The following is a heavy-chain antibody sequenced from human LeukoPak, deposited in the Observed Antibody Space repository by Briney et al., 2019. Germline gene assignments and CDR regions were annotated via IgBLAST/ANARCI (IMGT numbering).Heavy chain of an antibody. CDR3: ARGTPEPAAMDGLAWFDP. CDR2: INHSGST. CDR1: GGSFSGYY. J-gene: IGHJ5*02. Sequence: PSETLSLTCAVYGGSFSGYYWSWIRQPPGKGLEWIGEINHSGSTNYNPSLKSRVTISVDTSKNQFSLKLSSVTAADTAVYYCARGTPEPAAMDGLAWFDPWGQGTLVTVSS. V-gene: IGHV4-34*01. D-gene: IGHD2-2*01.